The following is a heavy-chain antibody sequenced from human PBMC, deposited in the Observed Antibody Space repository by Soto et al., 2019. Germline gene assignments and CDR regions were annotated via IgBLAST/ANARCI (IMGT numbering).Heavy chain of an antibody. CDR3: ARDQAGYTNYYYYMDV. V-gene: IGHV3-21*01. CDR2: ISSSSSYI. Sequence: EVQLVESGGGLVKPGGSLRLSCAASGFTFSSYSMNWVRQAPGKGLEWVSSISSSSSYIYYADSVKGRFTISRDNAKNSLYLQMNSLRAEDTAVYYCARDQAGYTNYYYYMDVWGKGTTVIVSS. D-gene: IGHD5-12*01. J-gene: IGHJ6*03. CDR1: GFTFSSYS.